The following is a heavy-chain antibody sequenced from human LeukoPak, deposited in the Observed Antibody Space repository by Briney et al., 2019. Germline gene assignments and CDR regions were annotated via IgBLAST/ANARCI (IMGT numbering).Heavy chain of an antibody. Sequence: SETLSLTCAVSGYSISSGYYWGWTRQPPGKGLEWIGSIYHSGSTYYNPSLKSRVTISVDTSKNQFSLKLSSVTAADTAVYYCARIMYNWFDPWGQGTLVTVSS. CDR3: ARIMYNWFDP. D-gene: IGHD2-8*01. CDR2: IYHSGST. J-gene: IGHJ5*02. V-gene: IGHV4-38-2*01. CDR1: GYSISSGYY.